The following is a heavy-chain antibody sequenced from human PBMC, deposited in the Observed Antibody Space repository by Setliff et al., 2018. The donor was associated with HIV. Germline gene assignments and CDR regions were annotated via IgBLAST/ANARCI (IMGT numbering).Heavy chain of an antibody. J-gene: IGHJ1*01. V-gene: IGHV3-23*01. CDR1: GFTFSSFA. D-gene: IGHD3-22*01. Sequence: PGGSLRLSCAASGFTFSSFAMSWVRQAPGKGLEWVSVVGGSGGNTYYADSVKGRFTSSRDNSKNTLYLQMNSLRAEDTAFYYCAKDSKVAYGSSDHQYFHHWGQGTLVTVSS. CDR2: VGGSGGNT. CDR3: AKDSKVAYGSSDHQYFHH.